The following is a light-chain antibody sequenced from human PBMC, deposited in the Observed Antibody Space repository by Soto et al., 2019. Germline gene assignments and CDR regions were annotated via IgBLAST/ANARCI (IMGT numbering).Light chain of an antibody. CDR1: ESLLHSDGNTY. CDR3: MQSAHLRT. J-gene: IGKJ1*01. V-gene: IGKV2-24*01. CDR2: QIS. Sequence: DIVLTQTPLTASVTPGQPASFSCGSSESLLHSDGNTYLSWLHQRPGQPPRLLIYQISKQFSGVPDRFSGSGAGTNFTLKISRVEVEDGGTVFCMQSAHLRTFGQGTKVEI.